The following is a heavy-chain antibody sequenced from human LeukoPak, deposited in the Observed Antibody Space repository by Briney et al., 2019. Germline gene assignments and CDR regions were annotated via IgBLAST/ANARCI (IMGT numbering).Heavy chain of an antibody. CDR1: GGSISSGGYY. Sequence: SETLSLTCTVSGGSISSGGYYWSWIRQPPGKGLEWIGYIYHSGSTYYNPSLKSRVTISVDRSKNQFSLKLSSVTAADTAVYYCARDWGIAAHPDREAFDIWGQGTMVTVSS. J-gene: IGHJ3*02. CDR3: ARDWGIAAHPDREAFDI. D-gene: IGHD6-6*01. V-gene: IGHV4-30-2*01. CDR2: IYHSGST.